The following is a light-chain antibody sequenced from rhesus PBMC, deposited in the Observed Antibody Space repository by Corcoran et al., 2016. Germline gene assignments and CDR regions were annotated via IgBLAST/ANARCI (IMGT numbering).Light chain of an antibody. CDR3: QQYDNSPLT. CDR2: KAS. Sequence: DTQMTQSPSSLSASVGDTVTITCRASQSISSWLAWYQQKPGKAPLLLIYKASSLQSGVPSMFSGSGSWTDFTLTISNLQSEDFATYYCQQYDNSPLTFGGGTKVGLK. J-gene: IGKJ4*01. CDR1: QSISSW. V-gene: IGKV1-22*01.